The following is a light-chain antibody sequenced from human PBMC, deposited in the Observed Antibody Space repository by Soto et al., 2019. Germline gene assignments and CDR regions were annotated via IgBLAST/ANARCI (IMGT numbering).Light chain of an antibody. CDR3: QNYDNAPLT. J-gene: IGKJ4*01. CDR1: QSVSNY. Sequence: DIQMTQSPSAMSASLGDRVTITCRASQSVSNYLAWYQQKPGKVPKLLIYTASTLQSGVPSRFSGSGSGTDFTLTISSLQPEDVATYYCQNYDNAPLTFGGGTKVDIK. V-gene: IGKV1-27*01. CDR2: TAS.